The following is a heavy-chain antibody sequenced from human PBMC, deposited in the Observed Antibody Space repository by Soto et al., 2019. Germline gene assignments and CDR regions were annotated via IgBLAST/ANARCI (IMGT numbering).Heavy chain of an antibody. CDR3: ASSWDIVVVVAATPDYFDY. J-gene: IGHJ4*02. V-gene: IGHV3-21*01. D-gene: IGHD2-15*01. CDR1: GFTFSSYS. CDR2: IISSSSYI. Sequence: EVQLVESGGGLVKPGGSLRLSCAASGFTFSSYSMNWVRQAPGKGLEWVSSIISSSSYIYYADSVKGRFTISRDNAKNSLYLQLNSLRAEDTAVYYCASSWDIVVVVAATPDYFDYWGQGTLVTVCS.